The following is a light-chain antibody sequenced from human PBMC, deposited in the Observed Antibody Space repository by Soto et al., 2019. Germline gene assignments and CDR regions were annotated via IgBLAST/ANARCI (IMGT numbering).Light chain of an antibody. V-gene: IGKV1-5*01. CDR3: QQYKSYTGT. J-gene: IGKJ1*01. CDR1: QSISSW. Sequence: DIQMTQSPSTLSASVGDRVTITCRASQSISSWLAWYQQKPGKAPKLLIYDASSLESGVPSRFSGSGSGTEFTLTISSLQPDDFAPYYCQQYKSYTGTCGQGTKV. CDR2: DAS.